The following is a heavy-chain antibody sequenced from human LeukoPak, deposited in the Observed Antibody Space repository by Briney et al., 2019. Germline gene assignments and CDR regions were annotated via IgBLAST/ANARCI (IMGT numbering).Heavy chain of an antibody. D-gene: IGHD3-22*01. CDR3: ARHYDSSGYYLYYFDY. CDR2: IYYSGST. V-gene: IGHV4-59*01. CDR1: GGSISSYY. Sequence: SETLSLTCTVSGGSISSYYWSWIRQPPGKGLEWIGYIYYSGSTNYNPSLKSRVTISVDTSKNQFSLKPSSMTAADTAVYYCARHYDSSGYYLYYFDYWGQGTLVTVSS. J-gene: IGHJ4*02.